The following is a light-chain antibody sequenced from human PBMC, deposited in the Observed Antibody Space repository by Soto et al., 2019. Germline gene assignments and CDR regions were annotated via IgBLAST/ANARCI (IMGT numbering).Light chain of an antibody. V-gene: IGKV3-20*01. Sequence: EIVLTQSPGTLSLSPGERPTLSCRASQSVSSSYVAWYQQKPGQAPRLLIYGASGRATGIPDRFSGSGSGTDFTLTISRLEPEDFAVYYCQQYGSSPPVTFGQGTRLEIK. CDR3: QQYGSSPPVT. CDR2: GAS. CDR1: QSVSSSY. J-gene: IGKJ5*01.